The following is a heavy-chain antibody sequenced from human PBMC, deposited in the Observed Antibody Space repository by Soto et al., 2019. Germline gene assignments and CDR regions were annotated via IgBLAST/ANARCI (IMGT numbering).Heavy chain of an antibody. D-gene: IGHD2-2*01. CDR2: TYYRSKWYN. CDR1: GDSVSSNSAA. Sequence: PSQTLSLTCAISGDSVSSNSAAWNWIRQSPSRGLEWLGRTYYRSKWYNDYAVSVKSRITINPDTSKNQFSLQLNSVTPEDTAVYYCARVDVVVPAAMLGSGAFDIWGQGTMVTVSS. CDR3: ARVDVVVPAAMLGSGAFDI. V-gene: IGHV6-1*01. J-gene: IGHJ3*02.